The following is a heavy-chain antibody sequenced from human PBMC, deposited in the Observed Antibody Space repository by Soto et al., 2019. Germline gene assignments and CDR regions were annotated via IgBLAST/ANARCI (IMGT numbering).Heavy chain of an antibody. V-gene: IGHV3-23*01. CDR3: ANSPTAVAGTNYYFEY. CDR1: GFTFSTYA. CDR2: ITSYGDTT. Sequence: GGSLRLSCAASGFTFSTYAMSWVRPAPGKGLEWVSGITSYGDTTYYADSVKGRFSISRDNSKNTLYLQMNGLRVEETAVYYCANSPTAVAGTNYYFEYWGQGTLVTVSS. J-gene: IGHJ4*02. D-gene: IGHD6-19*01.